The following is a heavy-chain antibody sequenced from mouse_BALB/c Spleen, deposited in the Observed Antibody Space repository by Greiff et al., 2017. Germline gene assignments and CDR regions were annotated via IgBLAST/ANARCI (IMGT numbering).Heavy chain of an antibody. D-gene: IGHD2-1*01. CDR1: GYTFTSYW. CDR2: INPSTGYT. CDR3: AREYGNYVLFDY. V-gene: IGHV1-7*01. J-gene: IGHJ2*01. Sequence: QVQLQQSGAELAKPGASVKMSCKASGYTFTSYWMHWVKQRPGQGLEWIGYINPSTGYTEYNQKFKDKATLTADKSSSTAYMQLSSLTSEDSAVYYCAREYGNYVLFDYWGQGTTLTVSS.